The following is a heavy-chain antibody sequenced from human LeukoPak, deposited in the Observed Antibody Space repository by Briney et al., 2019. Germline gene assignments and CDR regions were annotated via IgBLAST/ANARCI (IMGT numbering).Heavy chain of an antibody. CDR2: IIPIFGTA. V-gene: IGHV1-69*05. CDR1: GGTFSSYA. Sequence: ASVKVSCKASGGTFSSYAISWVRQAPGQGLEWMGGIIPIFGTANYAQKFQGRVTITTDESTSTAYMELSSLRSEDTAVYYCARSIAVAGTPPDYWGQGTLVTVSS. J-gene: IGHJ4*02. D-gene: IGHD6-19*01. CDR3: ARSIAVAGTPPDY.